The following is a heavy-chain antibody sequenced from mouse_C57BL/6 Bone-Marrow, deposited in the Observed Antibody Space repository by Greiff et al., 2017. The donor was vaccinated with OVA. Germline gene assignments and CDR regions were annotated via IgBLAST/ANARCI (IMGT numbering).Heavy chain of an antibody. V-gene: IGHV14-4*01. CDR3: MDGYPYYFYY. Sequence: VQLKQSGAELVRPGASVKLSCTASGFNIKDDYMHWVKQRPEQGLEWIGWIDPENGDTEYASKFQGKATITADTSSNTAYLQLSSLTSEDTAVYYCMDGYPYYFYYWGQGTTLTVSS. D-gene: IGHD2-3*01. CDR1: GFNIKDDY. CDR2: IDPENGDT. J-gene: IGHJ2*01.